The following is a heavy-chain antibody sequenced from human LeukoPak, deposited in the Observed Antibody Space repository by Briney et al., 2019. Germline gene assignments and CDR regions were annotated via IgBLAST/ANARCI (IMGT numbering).Heavy chain of an antibody. Sequence: SETLSLTCTVSGGSISSGGYYWNWIRQHPGKGLEWIGYIYYSGSTYYNPSLKSRVTISVDTSKNQFSLKLSSVTAADTAVYYCARVAHEYCSSTSCYWFDPWGQGTLVTVSS. D-gene: IGHD2-2*01. J-gene: IGHJ5*02. CDR1: GGSISSGGYY. CDR3: ARVAHEYCSSTSCYWFDP. V-gene: IGHV4-31*03. CDR2: IYYSGST.